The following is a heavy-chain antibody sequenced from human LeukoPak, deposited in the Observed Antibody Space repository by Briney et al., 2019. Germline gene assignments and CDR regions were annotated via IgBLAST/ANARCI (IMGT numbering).Heavy chain of an antibody. V-gene: IGHV4-39*01. D-gene: IGHD2-8*01. CDR2: LYFSGSI. Sequence: PSETLSLTCTVSGDSISSSDYCCSWIRQPPGRGLEFVGCLYFSGSIYYNPSLNGRVTISVDTSKNQFSLNLYSMTAADTALYFCARHRSHHGWFDPWGQGTLVTVSS. J-gene: IGHJ5*02. CDR1: GDSISSSDYC. CDR3: ARHRSHHGWFDP.